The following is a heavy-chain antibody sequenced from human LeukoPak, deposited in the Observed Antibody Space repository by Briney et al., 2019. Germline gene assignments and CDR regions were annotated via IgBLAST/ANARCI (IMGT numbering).Heavy chain of an antibody. CDR1: GGSISSGGHS. CDR3: ARATYDFWSGHHYGMDV. D-gene: IGHD3-3*01. Sequence: PSQTLSLTCAVSGGSISSGGHSWSWIRQPPGKGLEWIGYIYHSGSTYYNPSLKSRVTISVDTSKNQFSLKLSSVTAADTAVYYCARATYDFWSGHHYGMDVWGQGTTVTVSS. CDR2: IYHSGST. V-gene: IGHV4-30-2*01. J-gene: IGHJ6*02.